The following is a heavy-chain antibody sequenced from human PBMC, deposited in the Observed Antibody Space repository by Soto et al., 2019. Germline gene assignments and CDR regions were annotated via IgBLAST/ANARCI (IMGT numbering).Heavy chain of an antibody. Sequence: EVQLVESGGGLVQPGGSLRLSCAASRFMFSSYWMHWVRQAPGKGLVWVSRINSDGSSTTYADSVKGRFTISRDNAKNTLYLQMNSLRAEDTAVYYCARGSGYSYGFYYYGMDVWGLGTTVTVSS. V-gene: IGHV3-74*01. CDR3: ARGSGYSYGFYYYGMDV. CDR2: INSDGSST. CDR1: RFMFSSYW. J-gene: IGHJ6*02. D-gene: IGHD5-18*01.